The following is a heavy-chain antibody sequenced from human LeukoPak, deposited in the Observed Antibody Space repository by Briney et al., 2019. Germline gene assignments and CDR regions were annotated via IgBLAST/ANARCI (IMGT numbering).Heavy chain of an antibody. J-gene: IGHJ2*01. CDR3: ARPSFGAAAGFYWYFDL. CDR2: AYYSGTT. V-gene: IGHV4-39*07. CDR1: GGSITSSSYY. Sequence: SETLSLTCTVSGGSITSSSYYWGWIRQPPGKGLEWIGTAYYSGTTYFNPSLTSRVTISVDTSRNQFSLKLYSVTAADTAVYYCARPSFGAAAGFYWYFDLWGRGTLVTVSS. D-gene: IGHD6-13*01.